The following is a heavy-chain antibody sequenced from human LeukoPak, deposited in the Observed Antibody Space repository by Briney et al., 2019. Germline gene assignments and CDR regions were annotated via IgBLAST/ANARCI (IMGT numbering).Heavy chain of an antibody. Sequence: SETLSLTCIVSGGSISSSSFHWGWIRQPPGKGLEWIGTVFYSGSTYYNPSLESRITISVDTSKNQSSLKLSSVTAADTAVYYCARNYYGSGSYYRTGFDPWGQGTLVTVSS. V-gene: IGHV4-39*07. J-gene: IGHJ5*02. D-gene: IGHD3-10*01. CDR2: VFYSGST. CDR1: GGSISSSSFH. CDR3: ARNYYGSGSYYRTGFDP.